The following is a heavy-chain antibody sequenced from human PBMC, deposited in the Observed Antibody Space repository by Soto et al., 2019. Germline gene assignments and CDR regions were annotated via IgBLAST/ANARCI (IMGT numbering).Heavy chain of an antibody. CDR2: IVPIVGTA. Sequence: QVRLVQSGAEVKKPGSSVKVSCKASGGTFSSYAFTWGRLAPGQGLEWMGGIVPIVGTANYAQKCQGRVTITADESTSTAYMELSSLRSEDTAVYYCARALYFYDSSGYYPTYFDYWGQGTLVTVSS. J-gene: IGHJ4*02. CDR1: GGTFSSYA. V-gene: IGHV1-69*01. D-gene: IGHD3-22*01. CDR3: ARALYFYDSSGYYPTYFDY.